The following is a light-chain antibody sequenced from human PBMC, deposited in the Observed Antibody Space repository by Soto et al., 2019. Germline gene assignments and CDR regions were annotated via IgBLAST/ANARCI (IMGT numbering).Light chain of an antibody. J-gene: IGKJ1*01. CDR3: QQYGSSPQT. CDR2: GAS. V-gene: IGKV3-20*01. CDR1: QSVSGY. Sequence: EIVLRQSPGTKSLSPGETVTLSWRASQSVSGYLDWFHQKPGQAPRLLIYGASSRATGIPDRFSGSGSGTDFTLTISRLEPEDFAVYYCQQYGSSPQTFGQGTKVDIK.